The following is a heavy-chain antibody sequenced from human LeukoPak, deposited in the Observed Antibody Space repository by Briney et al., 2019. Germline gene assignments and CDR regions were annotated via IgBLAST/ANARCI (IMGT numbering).Heavy chain of an antibody. V-gene: IGHV4-59*01. CDR3: ARSPDDILTGYFDY. D-gene: IGHD3-9*01. Sequence: SETLSLTCTVSGGPISSYYWSWIRQPPGKGLEWIGYIYYSGSTNYNPSLKSRVTISVDTSKNQFSLKLSSVTAADTAVYYCARSPDDILTGYFDYWGQGTLVTVSS. CDR1: GGPISSYY. J-gene: IGHJ4*02. CDR2: IYYSGST.